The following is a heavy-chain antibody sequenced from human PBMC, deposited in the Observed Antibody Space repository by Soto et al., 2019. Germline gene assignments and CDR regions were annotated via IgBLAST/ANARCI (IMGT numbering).Heavy chain of an antibody. J-gene: IGHJ5*02. CDR2: IKQDGSEK. CDR3: ARSIAARLNWFDP. D-gene: IGHD6-6*01. CDR1: GFTFSSYW. V-gene: IGHV3-7*01. Sequence: EVQLVESGGGLVQPGGSLRLSCAASGFTFSSYWMSWVRQAPGKGLEWVANIKQDGSEKYYVDSVKGRFTISRDNAKNSLYRQMNSRRAEDTAVYYCARSIAARLNWFDPWGQGTLVTVSS.